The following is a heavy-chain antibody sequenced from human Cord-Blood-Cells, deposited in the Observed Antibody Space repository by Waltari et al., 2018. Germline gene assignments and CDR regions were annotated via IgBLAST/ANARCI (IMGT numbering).Heavy chain of an antibody. V-gene: IGHV5-51*01. CDR2: IYPGDSDT. CDR3: ARQRNTAMVTDAFDI. CDR1: GYSFTSYW. J-gene: IGHJ3*02. Sequence: EVQLVQSGAEVKKPGESLKISCKGSGYSFTSYWIGWVRQMPEKGLEWMGIIYPGDSDTRYSPSFQGQVTISADKSISTAYLQWSSLKASDTAMYYCARQRNTAMVTDAFDIWGQGTMVTVSS. D-gene: IGHD5-18*01.